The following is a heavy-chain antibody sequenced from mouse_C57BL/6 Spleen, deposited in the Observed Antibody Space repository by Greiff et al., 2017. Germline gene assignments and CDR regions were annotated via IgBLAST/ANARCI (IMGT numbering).Heavy chain of an antibody. J-gene: IGHJ3*01. CDR2: IYPGSGST. V-gene: IGHV1-55*01. Sequence: QVQLQQPGAELVKPGASVKMSCKASGYTFTSYWITWVKQRPGQGLEWIGDIYPGSGSTNYNEKFKSKATLTVDTSSSTAYMKLSSLTSEDSAVYYFARGHSSGYPAWFAYWGQGTLVTVSA. D-gene: IGHD3-1*01. CDR3: ARGHSSGYPAWFAY. CDR1: GYTFTSYW.